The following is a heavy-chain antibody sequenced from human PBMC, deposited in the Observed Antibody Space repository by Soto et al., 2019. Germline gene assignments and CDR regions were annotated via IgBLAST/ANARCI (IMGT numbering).Heavy chain of an antibody. CDR2: TYYRSKWYN. Sequence: PSQTLSLTCAIPGDSVSSNSAAWNWIRQSPSRGLEWLGRTYYRSKWYNDYAVSVKSRITINPDTSKNQFSLQLNSVTPEDTAVYYCARAGRTNWNQIPDYYYYGMDVWGQGTTVTVSS. CDR1: GDSVSSNSAA. J-gene: IGHJ6*02. CDR3: ARAGRTNWNQIPDYYYYGMDV. V-gene: IGHV6-1*01. D-gene: IGHD1-20*01.